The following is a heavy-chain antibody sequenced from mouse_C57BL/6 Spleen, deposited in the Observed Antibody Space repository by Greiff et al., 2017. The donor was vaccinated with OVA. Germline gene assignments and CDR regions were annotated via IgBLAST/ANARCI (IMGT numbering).Heavy chain of an antibody. CDR1: GYTFTSYG. V-gene: IGHV1-81*01. CDR2: IYPRSGNT. J-gene: IGHJ4*01. D-gene: IGHD2-3*01. CDR3: ARGGYYIPYYAMDY. Sequence: VKLVESGAELARPGASVKLSCKASGYTFTSYGISWVKQRTGQGLEWIGEIYPRSGNTYYNEKFKGKATLTADKSSSTAYMELRSLTSEDSAVYFCARGGYYIPYYAMDYWGQGTSVTVSS.